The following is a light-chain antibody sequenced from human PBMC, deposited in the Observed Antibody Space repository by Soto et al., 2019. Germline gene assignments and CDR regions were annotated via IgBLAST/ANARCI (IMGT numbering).Light chain of an antibody. CDR2: KAS. Sequence: DIQMNQSPSTLSGYVGDRVTITCRASQTISILLALYQQEPGKAPKLLIYKASTLKSGVPSRFSGSGSGTEFTLTISSLQPDDFATYYCQQSRTFGQGTNVDI. J-gene: IGKJ1*01. CDR1: QTISIL. V-gene: IGKV1-5*03. CDR3: QQSRT.